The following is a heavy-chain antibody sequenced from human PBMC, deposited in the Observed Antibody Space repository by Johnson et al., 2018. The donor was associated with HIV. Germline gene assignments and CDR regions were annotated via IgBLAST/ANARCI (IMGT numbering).Heavy chain of an antibody. CDR1: GFTVSSNY. Sequence: VQLVESGGGLVQSGGSLRLSCGAYGFTVSSNYMNWVRQAPGKGLEWVSVIYSGGSTYSADSVKGRFSISRDNSKNTLYMKMNSLRAEDTAVYYCARGGGCGGDCYSEYDAFDIWGQGTMVTVSS. J-gene: IGHJ3*02. V-gene: IGHV3-66*01. CDR2: IYSGGST. CDR3: ARGGGCGGDCYSEYDAFDI. D-gene: IGHD2-21*01.